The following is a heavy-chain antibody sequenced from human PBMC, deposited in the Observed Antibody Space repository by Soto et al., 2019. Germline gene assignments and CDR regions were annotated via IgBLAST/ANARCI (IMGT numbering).Heavy chain of an antibody. CDR3: ARSMYDSSGYYYESFDY. V-gene: IGHV1-69*02. D-gene: IGHD3-22*01. J-gene: IGHJ4*02. Sequence: GASVKVSCKASGGTFSSYTISWVRQAPGQGPEWMGRIIPILGIANYAQKFQGRVTITADKSTSTAYMELSSLRSEDTAVYYCARSMYDSSGYYYESFDYWGQGTLVTVSS. CDR1: GGTFSSYT. CDR2: IIPILGIA.